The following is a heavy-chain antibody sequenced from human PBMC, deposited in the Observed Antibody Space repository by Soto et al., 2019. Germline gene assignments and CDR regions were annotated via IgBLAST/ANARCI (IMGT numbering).Heavy chain of an antibody. CDR3: VISRSVAGGFHI. Sequence: GSLRLSCAASGFPSNNYAMSWVRQAPGKGLEWVSAIRGTDESTYYAQSVKGRFTISRDNSKNTLNLQMNSLRAEDTAVYYCVISRSVAGGFHIWCTGIMVTGS. J-gene: IGHJ3*02. CDR1: GFPSNNYA. CDR2: IRGTDEST. V-gene: IGHV3-23*01. D-gene: IGHD2-15*01.